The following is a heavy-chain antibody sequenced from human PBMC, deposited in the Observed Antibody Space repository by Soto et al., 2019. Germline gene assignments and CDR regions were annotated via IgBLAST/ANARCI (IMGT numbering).Heavy chain of an antibody. V-gene: IGHV3-11*01. J-gene: IGHJ4*02. CDR3: TTDHSKYYDSSGYPY. Sequence: GGSLRLSCAASGFSFSDYYMSWIRQAPGKELEWVSYISFSTTSIYYADSVKGRFTISRDNAKNSLYLQMNSLRVEDTAVYYCTTDHSKYYDSSGYPYWGQGTLVTVSS. D-gene: IGHD3-22*01. CDR1: GFSFSDYY. CDR2: ISFSTTSI.